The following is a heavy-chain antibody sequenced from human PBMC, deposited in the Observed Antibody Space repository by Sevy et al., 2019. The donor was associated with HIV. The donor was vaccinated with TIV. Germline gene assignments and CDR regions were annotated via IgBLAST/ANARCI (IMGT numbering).Heavy chain of an antibody. V-gene: IGHV4-59*12. J-gene: IGHJ5*02. Sequence: SETLSLTCSVSYGPISAYYWNWIRQSPGKGMEWNGSIHYTGSTHYNPSLKSRVTMSLDTSKNQFSLQLKSVTAADTALYYCARAPPVRSGDDSLNWFDPWGQGTLVTVSS. CDR3: ARAPPVRSGDDSLNWFDP. CDR1: YGPISAYY. CDR2: IHYTGST. D-gene: IGHD2-21*02.